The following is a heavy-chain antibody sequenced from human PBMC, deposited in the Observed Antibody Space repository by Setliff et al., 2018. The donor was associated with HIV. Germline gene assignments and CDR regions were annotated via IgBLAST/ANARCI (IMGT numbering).Heavy chain of an antibody. CDR2: ITNGGGSK. Sequence: GGSLRLSCVASGFTFGDYYMGWFRQAPGKGLEWVSYITNGGGSKFYADSVKGRFTISRDNAKNSLYLQMNSLRAEDTAVYYCARYGGPVDFGDYWGQGTMVTVSS. CDR1: GFTFGDYY. D-gene: IGHD3-16*01. CDR3: ARYGGPVDFGDY. V-gene: IGHV3-11*01. J-gene: IGHJ4*03.